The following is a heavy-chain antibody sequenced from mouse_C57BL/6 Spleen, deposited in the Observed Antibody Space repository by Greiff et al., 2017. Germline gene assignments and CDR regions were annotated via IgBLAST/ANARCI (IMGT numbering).Heavy chain of an antibody. J-gene: IGHJ4*01. V-gene: IGHV1-62-2*01. Sequence: VQLKESGAELVKPGASVKLSCKASGYTFTEYTIHWVKQRSGQGLEWIGWFYPGSGSIKYNEKFKDKATLTADKSSSTVYMPLSRLTSEDSAVYFGERHEDTITTVVPTYAMDYWGQGTSVTVSS. CDR1: GYTFTEYT. CDR2: FYPGSGSI. D-gene: IGHD1-1*01. CDR3: ERHEDTITTVVPTYAMDY.